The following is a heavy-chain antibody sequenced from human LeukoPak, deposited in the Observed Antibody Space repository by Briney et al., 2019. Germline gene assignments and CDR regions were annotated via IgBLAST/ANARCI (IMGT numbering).Heavy chain of an antibody. Sequence: GGSLRLSCAASGLTFSNAWMSWVRQAPGKGLEWVGRIKRKTDGGTTDYAAPVKGRFTISRDDSKNTLYLQMNSLKTEDTAVYYCTTGVVVPAAIGYFDYWGQGTLVTVSS. J-gene: IGHJ4*02. D-gene: IGHD2-2*01. CDR1: GLTFSNAW. CDR2: IKRKTDGGTT. CDR3: TTGVVVPAAIGYFDY. V-gene: IGHV3-15*01.